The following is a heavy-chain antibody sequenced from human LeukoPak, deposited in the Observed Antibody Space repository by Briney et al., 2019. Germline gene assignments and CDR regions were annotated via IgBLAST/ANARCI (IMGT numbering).Heavy chain of an antibody. D-gene: IGHD1-26*01. V-gene: IGHV4-4*02. Sequence: ETSETLSLTCAVSGGSISSSNWWSWVRQPPGKGLEWIGEIYHSGSTNYNPSLKSRVTISVDTSKNQFSLKLSSVTAADTAVYYCARGDRELLIPRGLYYFDYWGQGTLVTVSS. CDR3: ARGDRELLIPRGLYYFDY. J-gene: IGHJ4*02. CDR1: GGSISSSNW. CDR2: IYHSGST.